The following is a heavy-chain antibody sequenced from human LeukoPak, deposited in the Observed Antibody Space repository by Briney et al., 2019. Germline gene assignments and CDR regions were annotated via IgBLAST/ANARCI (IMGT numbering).Heavy chain of an antibody. D-gene: IGHD2-21*01. CDR3: AREAPIMLFPLDYYMDV. CDR2: ISDSGST. CDR1: GGSLSPYY. Sequence: SETLSLTCTVSGGSLSPYYWSWIRQSPGKGLEWIGYISDSGSTNSHPSLKSRVSISVDTSKNHIALKLTSVTAADTAVYYCAREAPIMLFPLDYYMDVWGKGTTVTVSS. J-gene: IGHJ6*03. V-gene: IGHV4-4*08.